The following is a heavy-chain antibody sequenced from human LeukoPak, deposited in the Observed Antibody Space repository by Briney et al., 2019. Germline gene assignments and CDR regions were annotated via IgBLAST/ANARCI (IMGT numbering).Heavy chain of an antibody. CDR3: ARDPVAPTAWFDP. D-gene: IGHD2-15*01. V-gene: IGHV4-4*07. J-gene: IGHJ5*02. CDR1: GRSLSLYY. Sequence: PAATLSLTGTVTGRSLSLYYWSSTRQPAGKGLEWIGRIYTIGSTNHNPSLRSRVPPSVQASKHQLPPKLHSVTAAHTPVYCCARDPVAPTAWFDPWGQGTLVTVSS. CDR2: IYTIGST.